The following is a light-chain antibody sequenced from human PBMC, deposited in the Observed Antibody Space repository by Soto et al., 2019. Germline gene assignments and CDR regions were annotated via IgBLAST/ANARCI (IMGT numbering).Light chain of an antibody. CDR2: GNS. CDR3: QSYDSSLSGCVV. V-gene: IGLV1-40*01. CDR1: SSNIGAGYD. J-gene: IGLJ2*01. Sequence: QSVLTQPPSVSGAPGQRVTISCTGSSSNIGAGYDVHWYQQLPGTAPKLLIYGNSNRPSGVPDRFSGSKSGTSASLAITGLQAEDEADYYCQSYDSSLSGCVVFGGGTQLTV.